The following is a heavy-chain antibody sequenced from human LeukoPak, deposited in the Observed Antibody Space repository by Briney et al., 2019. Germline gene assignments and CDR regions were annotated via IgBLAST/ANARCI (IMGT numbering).Heavy chain of an antibody. CDR2: IYYSGST. CDR3: ARALSSVV. J-gene: IGHJ4*02. D-gene: IGHD3-22*01. V-gene: IGHV4-31*03. CDR1: GGSISSGGYY. Sequence: SETLSLTCTVSGGSISSGGYYWSWVRQHPGKGLEWIGYIYYSGSTYYNPSLKSRVTISVDTSKNQFSLKMSSVTAADAGVYYCARALSSVVWGQGTLVTVSS.